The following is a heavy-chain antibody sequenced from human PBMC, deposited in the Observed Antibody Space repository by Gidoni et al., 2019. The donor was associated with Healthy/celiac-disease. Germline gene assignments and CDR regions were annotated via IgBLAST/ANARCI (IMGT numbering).Heavy chain of an antibody. CDR3: ARTYYDFWSGAPPFDP. V-gene: IGHV4-39*01. J-gene: IGHJ5*02. CDR2: IYYSGST. CDR1: GGSISSSSYY. D-gene: IGHD3-3*01. Sequence: QLQLQASGPGLVKPSETLSLTCTVSGGSISSSSYYWGWIRQPPGKGLEWIGSIYYSGSTYYNPSLKSRVTISVDTSKNQFSLKLSSVTAADTAVYYCARTYYDFWSGAPPFDPWGQGTLVTVSS.